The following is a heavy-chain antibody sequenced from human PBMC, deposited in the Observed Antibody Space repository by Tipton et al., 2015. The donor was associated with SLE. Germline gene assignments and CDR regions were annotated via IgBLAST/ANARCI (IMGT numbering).Heavy chain of an antibody. D-gene: IGHD6-6*01. CDR3: ARMVVPADAFDI. CDR2: IFYSGNA. CDR1: GGSITTGGYW. V-gene: IGHV4-31*03. J-gene: IGHJ3*02. Sequence: TLSLTCSISGGSITTGGYWWNWIRQHPGRGLEWIGCIFYSGNAYYNPSLKSRVTISVDTSKNQLSLRLASVTAADTAVYYCARMVVPADAFDIWGQGTMVTVSS.